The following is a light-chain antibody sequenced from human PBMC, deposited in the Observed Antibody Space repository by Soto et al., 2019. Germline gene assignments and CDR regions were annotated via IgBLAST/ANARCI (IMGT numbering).Light chain of an antibody. CDR1: SSDVGGYNY. CDR3: CSYAGSYPVV. V-gene: IGLV2-11*01. Sequence: QSALAQPRSVSGSPGQSVTISCTGTSSDVGGYNYVSWYQQHPGKAPKLMIYDVSKRPSGVPDRFSCSKSGHTASLTISGLQAEDEADYCCCSYAGSYPVVFGGGT. CDR2: DVS. J-gene: IGLJ2*01.